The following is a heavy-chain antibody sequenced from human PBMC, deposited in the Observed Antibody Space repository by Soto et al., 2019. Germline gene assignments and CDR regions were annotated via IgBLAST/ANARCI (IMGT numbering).Heavy chain of an antibody. CDR1: GGSFSGYY. V-gene: IGHV4-34*01. CDR3: ARLDYDFWSGRFGDY. CDR2: INHSGST. D-gene: IGHD3-3*01. Sequence: SETLSLTCAVYGGSFSGYYWSWIRQHPGKGLEWIGEINHSGSTTYNPSLKSRVTISVDTSKNQFSLKLSSVTAADTAVYYCARLDYDFWSGRFGDYWGQGTLVTVSS. J-gene: IGHJ4*02.